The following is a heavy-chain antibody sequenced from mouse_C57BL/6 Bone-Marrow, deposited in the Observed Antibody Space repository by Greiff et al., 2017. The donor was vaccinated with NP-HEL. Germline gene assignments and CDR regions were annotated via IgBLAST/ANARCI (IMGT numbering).Heavy chain of an antibody. D-gene: IGHD2-1*01. CDR3: ARGTGNPYYFDY. CDR1: GYTFTSYW. Sequence: QVQLQQSGAELVKPGASVKLSCKASGYTFTSYWMQWVKQRPGQGLEWIGEIDPSDSYTNYNQKFKGKATLTVDTSSSTAYMQLSSLTSEDSAVYYCARGTGNPYYFDYWGQGTTLTVSS. CDR2: IDPSDSYT. V-gene: IGHV1-50*01. J-gene: IGHJ2*01.